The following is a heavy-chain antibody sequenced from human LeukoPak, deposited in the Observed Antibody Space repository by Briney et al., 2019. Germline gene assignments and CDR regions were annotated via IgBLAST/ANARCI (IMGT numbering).Heavy chain of an antibody. D-gene: IGHD3-22*01. V-gene: IGHV3-21*01. CDR1: GFTFSIYT. CDR2: ISSSSNYI. CDR3: ARDYDGSGYFGY. Sequence: GGSLRLSCAASGFTFSIYTMNWVRQAPGKGLEWVSSISSSSNYIYYADSVKGRFTISRDNAKNSLYLQMNSLRAEDTAVYYCARDYDGSGYFGYWGQGTLVTVPS. J-gene: IGHJ4*02.